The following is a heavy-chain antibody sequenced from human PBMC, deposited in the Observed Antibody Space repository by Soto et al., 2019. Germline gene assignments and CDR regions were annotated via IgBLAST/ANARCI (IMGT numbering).Heavy chain of an antibody. V-gene: IGHV3-23*01. CDR3: AKCDASHTCIPTGFDP. CDR2: ITGNGVST. J-gene: IGHJ5*02. D-gene: IGHD3-3*01. CDR1: GFTFSNYA. Sequence: GGSLRLSCAVSGFTFSNYAMAWVRQAPGKGLEYVSSITGNGVSTYYAHSVKGRFTISRDNSKNTLYVQMNGLTAEDTAIYYCAKCDASHTCIPTGFDPWGQGTLVTVSS.